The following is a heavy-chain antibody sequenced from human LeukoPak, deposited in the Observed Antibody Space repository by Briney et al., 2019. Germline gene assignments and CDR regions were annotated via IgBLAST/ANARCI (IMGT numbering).Heavy chain of an antibody. CDR1: GGSISSSSYY. J-gene: IGHJ5*02. CDR3: ARGRYCGGDCATPRGRFDP. Sequence: PSETLSLTCTVSGGSISSSSYYWGWIRQPPGKGLEWIGSIYYSGSAYYNPSLKSRVTISVDTSKNQFSLKLSSVTAADTAVYYCARGRYCGGDCATPRGRFDPWGQGTLVTVSS. CDR2: IYYSGSA. V-gene: IGHV4-39*07. D-gene: IGHD2-21*02.